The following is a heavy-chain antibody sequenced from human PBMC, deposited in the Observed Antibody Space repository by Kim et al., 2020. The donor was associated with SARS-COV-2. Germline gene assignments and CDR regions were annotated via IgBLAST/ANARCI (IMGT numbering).Heavy chain of an antibody. CDR3: AKDNNYLYDS. D-gene: IGHD3-10*01. Sequence: GGSLRLSCAASGFAFSKYAMTWVRQAPGKGLEWVSDISDSGGSTSYADSVRGRFTISRDNSKNTLYLEMNSLRAGDTAVYYCAKDNNYLYDSWGQGTLVTVSS. CDR2: ISDSGGST. J-gene: IGHJ4*02. CDR1: GFAFSKYA. V-gene: IGHV3-23*01.